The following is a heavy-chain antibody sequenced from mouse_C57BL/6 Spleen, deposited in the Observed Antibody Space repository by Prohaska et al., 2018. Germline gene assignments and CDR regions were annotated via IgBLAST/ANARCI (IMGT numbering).Heavy chain of an antibody. D-gene: IGHD1-1*01. V-gene: IGHV1-50*01. CDR3: GTTVVEAMDY. Sequence: QVQLQQPGAELVKPGASVKLSCKASGYTFTSYWMQWVKQRPGQGLEWIGEIDPSDSYTNYNQKFKGKATLTVDTSSSTAYMQLSSLTSEDSAVYYCGTTVVEAMDYWGQGTSVTVSS. CDR2: IDPSDSYT. J-gene: IGHJ4*01. CDR1: GYTFTSYW.